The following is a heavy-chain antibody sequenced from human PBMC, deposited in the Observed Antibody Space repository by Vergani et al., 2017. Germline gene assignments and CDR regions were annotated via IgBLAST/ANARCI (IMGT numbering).Heavy chain of an antibody. J-gene: IGHJ2*01. V-gene: IGHV3-48*04. D-gene: IGHD1-7*01. CDR1: GFTFSSYS. CDR3: ATVGGFSVWNSNSYFDL. CDR2: ISSSSSTI. Sequence: EVQLVESGGGLVQPGGSLRLSCAASGFTFSSYSMNWVRQAPGKGLEWVSYISSSSSTIYYADSVKGRFTISRDNAKNSLYLQMNSLRAEDTAVYYCATVGGFSVWNSNSYFDLWGRGTLVTVSS.